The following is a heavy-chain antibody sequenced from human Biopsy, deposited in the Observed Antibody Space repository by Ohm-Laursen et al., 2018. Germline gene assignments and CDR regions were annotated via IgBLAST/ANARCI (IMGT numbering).Heavy chain of an antibody. J-gene: IGHJ4*02. Sequence: ASVKVSCKVSGYAHSELSIHWVRQAPGKGLEWMGGFHPEDGETIYAQKFQGRVTMTDDSSTDTAHMELSSLRSEDTAVYYCTTSYNSGWYYFDSWGQGTLVTVSS. CDR2: FHPEDGET. V-gene: IGHV1-24*01. D-gene: IGHD6-19*01. CDR1: GYAHSELS. CDR3: TTSYNSGWYYFDS.